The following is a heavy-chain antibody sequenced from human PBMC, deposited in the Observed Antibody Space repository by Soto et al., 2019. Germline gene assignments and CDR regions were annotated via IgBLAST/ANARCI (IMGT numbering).Heavy chain of an antibody. V-gene: IGHV4-39*01. CDR3: ARVVVVIAWFDP. CDR2: IYYSGST. J-gene: IGHJ5*02. CDR1: GGSISSGDYY. D-gene: IGHD3-22*01. Sequence: PSETLSLTCTVSGGSISSGDYYWGWIRQPPGKGLEWIGSIYYSGSTYYNPSLKSRVTISVDTSKNQFSLKLSSVTAADTAVYYCARVVVVIAWFDPWGQGTLVTVSS.